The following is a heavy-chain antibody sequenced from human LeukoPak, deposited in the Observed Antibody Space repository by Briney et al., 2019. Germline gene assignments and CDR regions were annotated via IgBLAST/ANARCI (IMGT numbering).Heavy chain of an antibody. J-gene: IGHJ4*02. D-gene: IGHD7-27*01. Sequence: ASVKVSCKASGYTFTGYYMHWVRQAPGQGLEWMGRINPNSGGTDYAQKFQGRVTMTRDTSIITAYMELSRLRSDDTAMYYCARELISGDNYYFDYWGQGALVTVSS. V-gene: IGHV1-2*06. CDR3: ARELISGDNYYFDY. CDR2: INPNSGGT. CDR1: GYTFTGYY.